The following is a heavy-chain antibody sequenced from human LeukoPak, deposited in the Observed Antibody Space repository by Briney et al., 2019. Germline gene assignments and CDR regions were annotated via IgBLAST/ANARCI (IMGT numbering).Heavy chain of an antibody. J-gene: IGHJ4*02. CDR2: IYDSGNT. CDR1: GGSISSGGFY. D-gene: IGHD5-18*01. V-gene: IGHV4-30-2*01. CDR3: ARGDTAMVHFDY. Sequence: PSQTLSLTCTVSGGSISSGGFYWSWIRQPPGKGLEWVGYIYDSGNTYYNPSLKSRVTISVDTSKNQFSLKLSSVTAADTAVYYCARGDTAMVHFDYWGQGTLVTVSS.